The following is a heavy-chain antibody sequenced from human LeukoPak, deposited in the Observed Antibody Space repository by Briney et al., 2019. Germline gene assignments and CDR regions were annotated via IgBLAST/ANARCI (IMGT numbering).Heavy chain of an antibody. J-gene: IGHJ4*02. CDR1: GFTVSINY. CDR2: IYSDGGT. D-gene: IGHD4-17*01. Sequence: GGSLRLSCAAPGFTVSINYMTWVRQSPGKGLEWVSVIYSDGGTYYADSVKGRFTISRDNSKNTLYLQMNNLRAEDTAVYFCARGRGGYGDFDYWGQGTLVTVSS. CDR3: ARGRGGYGDFDY. V-gene: IGHV3-66*01.